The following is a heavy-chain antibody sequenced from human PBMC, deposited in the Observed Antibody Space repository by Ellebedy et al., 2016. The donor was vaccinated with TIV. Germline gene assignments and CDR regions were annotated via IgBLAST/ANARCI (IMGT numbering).Heavy chain of an antibody. CDR1: GFTFSSYA. V-gene: IGHV3-23*01. J-gene: IGHJ4*02. CDR2: ISGSGGST. Sequence: GESLKISCAASGFTFSSYAMSWVRQAPGKGLEWVSAISGSGGSTYYADSVKGRFTISRDNSKNTLYLQMNSLRAEDTAVYYCAKDPSTVTLYYFDYWGQGTLVTVSS. D-gene: IGHD4-17*01. CDR3: AKDPSTVTLYYFDY.